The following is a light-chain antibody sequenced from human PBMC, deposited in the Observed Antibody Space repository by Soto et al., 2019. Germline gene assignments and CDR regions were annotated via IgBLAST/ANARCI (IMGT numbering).Light chain of an antibody. V-gene: IGKV3-20*01. CDR1: QTVSSSN. J-gene: IGKJ1*01. CDR3: QQYCSSPRT. CDR2: GAF. Sequence: EIVLTQSPGTLSLSPGERATLSCRASQTVSSSNLAWYQQKPGQAPKVLIYGAFSRATGVPDRFSGSGSGTDFTVTISRLEPEDFSVYYCQQYCSSPRTFGQGTKVEIK.